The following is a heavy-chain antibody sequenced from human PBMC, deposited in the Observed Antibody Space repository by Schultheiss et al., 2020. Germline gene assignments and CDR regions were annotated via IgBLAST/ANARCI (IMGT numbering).Heavy chain of an antibody. J-gene: IGHJ6*04. D-gene: IGHD2-15*01. CDR1: GFTFSDYY. Sequence: GGSLRLSCAASGFTFSDYYMSWIRQAPGKGLEWVSYISSSGSTIYYADSVKGRFTISRDNAKNSLCLQMNSLRAEDTAVYYCASTERYCSGGSCYSGYYYYGMDVWGKGTTVTVSS. CDR2: ISSSGSTI. V-gene: IGHV3-11*01. CDR3: ASTERYCSGGSCYSGYYYYGMDV.